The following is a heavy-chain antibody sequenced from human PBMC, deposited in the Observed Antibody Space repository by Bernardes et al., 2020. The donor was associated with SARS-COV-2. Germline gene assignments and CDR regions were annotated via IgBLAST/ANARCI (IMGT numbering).Heavy chain of an antibody. J-gene: IGHJ6*02. D-gene: IGHD3-3*01. V-gene: IGHV4-59*01. CDR1: GGSISSYY. Sequence: SETLSLTCTVSGGSISSYYWSWIRQPPGKGLEWIGYIYYSGSTNYNPSLKSRVTISVDTSKNQFSLKLSSVTAADTAVYYCARVRQSNYDFCNDYSVGMDVWGQGTTVTVSS. CDR2: IYYSGST. CDR3: ARVRQSNYDFCNDYSVGMDV.